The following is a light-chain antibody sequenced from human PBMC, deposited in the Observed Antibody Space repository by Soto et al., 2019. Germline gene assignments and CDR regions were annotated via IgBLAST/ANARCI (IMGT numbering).Light chain of an antibody. Sequence: QSALTQPASVSGSPGQSITISCTGTSSDIGRYNLVSWYQQHPGKAPKIMTYEDTKRPSGVSNRFSGSRSGNTASLTISGLQAEDEADYYCCSYAGRITWVFGGGTKVTVL. CDR2: EDT. J-gene: IGLJ3*02. CDR3: CSYAGRITWV. V-gene: IGLV2-23*01. CDR1: SSDIGRYNL.